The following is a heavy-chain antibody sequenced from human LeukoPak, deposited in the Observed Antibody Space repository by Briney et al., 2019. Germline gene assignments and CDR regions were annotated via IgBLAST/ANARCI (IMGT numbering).Heavy chain of an antibody. D-gene: IGHD3-16*02. CDR3: ARLLGPLDYVWGSSRSK. Sequence: SETLSLTCTVSGGSISSSSDYWGWIRQAPGKGLEWIRSIYYHENTYYNSSLKSRVTISIDTTKNQFSLKLTSVTAADTAVYYCARLLGPLDYVWGSSRSKWGQGTLVTVSS. CDR2: IYYHENT. J-gene: IGHJ4*02. CDR1: GGSISSSSDY. V-gene: IGHV4-39*07.